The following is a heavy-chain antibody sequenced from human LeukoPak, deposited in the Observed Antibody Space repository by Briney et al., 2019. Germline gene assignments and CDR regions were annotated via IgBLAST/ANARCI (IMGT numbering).Heavy chain of an antibody. Sequence: PSETLPLTCTVSGDSISSYYWSWIRQPPGKGLEWMGYINYSGNTSYNPSLKSRVTISVDTSKNQFSLRLTSVTAADTAVYYCAREGRQDYVYFDCWGRGTLVTVSS. CDR2: INYSGNT. V-gene: IGHV4-59*01. CDR1: GDSISSYY. D-gene: IGHD4-17*01. CDR3: AREGRQDYVYFDC. J-gene: IGHJ4*02.